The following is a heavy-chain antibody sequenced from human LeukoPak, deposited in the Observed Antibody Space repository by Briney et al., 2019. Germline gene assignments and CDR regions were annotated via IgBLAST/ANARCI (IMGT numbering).Heavy chain of an antibody. CDR1: GFTVSSNY. CDR2: INQDGSEM. D-gene: IGHD4-23*01. V-gene: IGHV3-7*04. J-gene: IGHJ4*02. Sequence: PGGSLRLSCAASGFTVSSNYMSWVRQAPGKGLEWVANINQDGSEMYYVDSVKGRFTISRDNAKNALYLQMNSLRAEDTAVYYCARKYGGNSDDWGQGTLVTVSS. CDR3: ARKYGGNSDD.